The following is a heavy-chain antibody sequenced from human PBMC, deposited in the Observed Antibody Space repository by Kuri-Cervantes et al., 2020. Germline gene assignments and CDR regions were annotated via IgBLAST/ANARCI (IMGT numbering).Heavy chain of an antibody. Sequence: GGSLRLSCAASGFTFSSYAMHWVRQAPGKGLEWVAVISYDGSNKYYADSVKGRFTISRDNSKNTLYLQMNSLRAEDTAVYYCAREGAEHYGFWSGYYLYYYYGMDVWGQGTTVTVSS. CDR3: AREGAEHYGFWSGYYLYYYYGMDV. D-gene: IGHD3-3*01. CDR1: GFTFSSYA. J-gene: IGHJ6*02. CDR2: ISYDGSNK. V-gene: IGHV3-30-3*01.